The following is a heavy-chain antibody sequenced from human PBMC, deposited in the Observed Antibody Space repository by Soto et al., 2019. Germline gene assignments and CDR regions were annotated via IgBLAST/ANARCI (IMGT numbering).Heavy chain of an antibody. CDR1: GFTFSSYS. D-gene: IGHD5-18*01. J-gene: IGHJ6*02. Sequence: PGGSLRLSCAASGFTFSSYSMNWVRQAPGKGLEWVSYISSSSSTIYYADSVKGRFTISRDNAKNSLYLQMNSLRDEDTAVYYCARKDGYSDYYYYGMDVWGQGTTVTVSS. CDR2: ISSSSSTI. CDR3: ARKDGYSDYYYYGMDV. V-gene: IGHV3-48*02.